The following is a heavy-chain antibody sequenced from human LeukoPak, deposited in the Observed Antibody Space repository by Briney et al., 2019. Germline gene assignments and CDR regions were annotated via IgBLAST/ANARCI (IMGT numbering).Heavy chain of an antibody. V-gene: IGHV3-11*01. J-gene: IGHJ4*02. CDR2: VSPGGHTV. CDR3: ASGRDISVAGPGGYFDY. Sequence: GGSLRLSCAASGFTFGGYHMSWIRQAPGKGLEWISYVSPGGHTVYFADSVKGRFTLSRDNAKNSLYLQMNSLTAEDTAVYFCASGRDISVAGPGGYFDYWGQGALVTVSS. D-gene: IGHD6-19*01. CDR1: GFTFGGYH.